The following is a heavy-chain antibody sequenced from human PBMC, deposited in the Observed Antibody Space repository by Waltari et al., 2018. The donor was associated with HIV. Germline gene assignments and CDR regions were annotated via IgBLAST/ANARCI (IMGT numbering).Heavy chain of an antibody. CDR2: IYYSGST. D-gene: IGHD1-26*01. CDR1: GDSISNSNSF. J-gene: IGHJ2*01. CDR3: ARHALRVGAAYWSFDL. V-gene: IGHV4-39*01. Sequence: QLQLQESGPGLVKPSETLSLTCPVSGDSISNSNSFWGWIRQPPGKGLEWIGRIYYSGSTYYNPSLKSRVTISVDTSKNQFSLKVNSVTAADTAVYYCARHALRVGAAYWSFDLWGRGTLVTVSS.